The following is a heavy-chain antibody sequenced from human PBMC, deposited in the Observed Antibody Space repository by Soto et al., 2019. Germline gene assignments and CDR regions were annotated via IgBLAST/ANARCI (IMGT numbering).Heavy chain of an antibody. V-gene: IGHV3-64*02. D-gene: IGHD3-9*01. CDR2: ISSNGGST. Sequence: EVQLVESGEGLVQPGGSLRLSCAASGFTFSSYAMHWVRQAPGKGLEYVSAISSNGGSTYYADSVKGRFTISRDNSKNPLDLQMGILRAKDMAVYYCARGLTYGALDIWGQGTMGTVSS. J-gene: IGHJ3*02. CDR1: GFTFSSYA. CDR3: ARGLTYGALDI.